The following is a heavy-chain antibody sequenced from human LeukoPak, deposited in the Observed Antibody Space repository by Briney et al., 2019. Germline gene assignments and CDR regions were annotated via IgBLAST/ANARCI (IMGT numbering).Heavy chain of an antibody. CDR2: TIPIFGIA. CDR3: ARDRAITGTTDAFDI. V-gene: IGHV1-69*04. D-gene: IGHD1-20*01. Sequence: SVKVSCKVSGGTFSSYAISWVRQAPGQGLEWMGRTIPIFGIANYAQKFQGRVTITADKSTSTAYMELSSLRSEDTAVYYCARDRAITGTTDAFDIWGQGTMVTVSS. CDR1: GGTFSSYA. J-gene: IGHJ3*02.